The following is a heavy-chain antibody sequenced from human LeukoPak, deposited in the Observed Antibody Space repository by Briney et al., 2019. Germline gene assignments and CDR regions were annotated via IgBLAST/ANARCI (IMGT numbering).Heavy chain of an antibody. V-gene: IGHV1-3*01. CDR1: GYTFTIYA. J-gene: IGHJ3*02. CDR2: INACNGNT. Sequence: ASVTVSCKASGYTFTIYAMHWVRQAPGQRLEGMGWINACNGNTKYSQKFQGRVTITRDPSASTAYMELSSLRSEDTAVYYCARDIDWELLGNAFDIWGQGTMVTVSS. D-gene: IGHD1-26*01. CDR3: ARDIDWELLGNAFDI.